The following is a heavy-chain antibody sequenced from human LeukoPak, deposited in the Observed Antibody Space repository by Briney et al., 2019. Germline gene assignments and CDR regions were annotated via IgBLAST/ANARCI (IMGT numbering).Heavy chain of an antibody. J-gene: IGHJ4*02. CDR1: RFTFSDNW. V-gene: IGHV3-74*01. Sequence: GGSLRLSCAASRFTFSDNWMHLVRQVPGKGLVWVSRINTDGSSTGYADSVKGRFTISRDNAKNTLYLQMSSLRAEDTAVYYCTRGRAGYYFDYWGQGTLVTVSS. CDR3: TRGRAGYYFDY. CDR2: INTDGSST.